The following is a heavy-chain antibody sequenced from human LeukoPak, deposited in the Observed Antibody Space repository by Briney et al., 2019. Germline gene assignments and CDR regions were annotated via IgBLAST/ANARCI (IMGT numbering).Heavy chain of an antibody. CDR2: TNPSSGGT. Sequence: ASVKVSCKASGYTFTGYYMHWVRQAPGQGLEWMGWTNPSSGGTNYAQKFQGRVTMTRDTSISTAYMELSRLRSDDTAVYYCRTDRYGDYGDYIDYWGQGTLVTVSS. CDR3: RTDRYGDYGDYIDY. CDR1: GYTFTGYY. J-gene: IGHJ4*02. V-gene: IGHV1-2*02. D-gene: IGHD4-17*01.